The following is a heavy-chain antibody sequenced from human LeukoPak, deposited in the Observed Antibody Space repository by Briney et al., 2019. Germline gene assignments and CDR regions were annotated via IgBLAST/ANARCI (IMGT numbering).Heavy chain of an antibody. J-gene: IGHJ4*02. D-gene: IGHD3-22*01. CDR3: AKHEGSYYDKSGYTFDF. V-gene: IGHV4-39*01. CDR1: TGSVNSGVYY. CDR2: IHSSGNS. Sequence: SETLSLTCSVSTGSVNSGVYYWGWVRQPPGKGLEWIGSIHSSGNSYCNPSLRSRVTLSVDTSKNQFSLKLSSVTAADRAVYYCAKHEGSYYDKSGYTFDFWGLGTLVTVSS.